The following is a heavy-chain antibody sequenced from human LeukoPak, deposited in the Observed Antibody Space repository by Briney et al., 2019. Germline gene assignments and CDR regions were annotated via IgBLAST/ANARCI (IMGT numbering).Heavy chain of an antibody. Sequence: GGSLRLSCAASGFTFSNYAMSWVRQAPGKGLEWVSSLSGSGRTTYYVDSVKGRFTISRDNSKNTLYLQMNSLRAEDTAVYHCAKGFTIFGVVTTPFDYWGQGTLVTVSS. CDR1: GFTFSNYA. J-gene: IGHJ4*02. CDR3: AKGFTIFGVVTTPFDY. CDR2: LSGSGRTT. D-gene: IGHD3-3*01. V-gene: IGHV3-23*01.